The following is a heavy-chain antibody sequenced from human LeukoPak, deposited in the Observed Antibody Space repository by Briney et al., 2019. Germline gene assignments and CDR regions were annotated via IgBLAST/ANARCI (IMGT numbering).Heavy chain of an antibody. CDR3: ARGENPLNLHIAIVDY. D-gene: IGHD6-13*01. CDR2: IFYSGST. J-gene: IGHJ4*02. Sequence: PSETLSLTCTVSGGSISTSSYYWGWVRQPPGKGLEWIGNIFYSGSTYYSPSLKSRVTLSVDTSKNQFSLKLSSVTAADTAVYYCARGENPLNLHIAIVDYWGQGTLVTVSS. CDR1: GGSISTSSYY. V-gene: IGHV4-39*07.